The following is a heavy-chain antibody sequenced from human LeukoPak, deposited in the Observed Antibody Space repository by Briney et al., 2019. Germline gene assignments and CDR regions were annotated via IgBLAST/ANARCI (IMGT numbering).Heavy chain of an antibody. J-gene: IGHJ3*02. CDR2: IYTSGST. D-gene: IGHD3-10*01. CDR3: ARDRVSYGSGSYDAFDI. Sequence: PSQTLSLTCTVSGGSISSGSYYWSWIRQPAGKGLEWIGRIYTSGSTNYNPSLKSRVTISVDTSKNQFSLKLSSVTAADTAVYYCARDRVSYGSGSYDAFDIWGQGTMVTVSS. V-gene: IGHV4-61*02. CDR1: GGSISSGSYY.